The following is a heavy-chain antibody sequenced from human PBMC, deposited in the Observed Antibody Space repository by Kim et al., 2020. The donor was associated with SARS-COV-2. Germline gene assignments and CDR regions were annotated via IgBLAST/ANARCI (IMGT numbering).Heavy chain of an antibody. J-gene: IGHJ3*02. D-gene: IGHD2-2*01. CDR2: IRSKTDDGTT. V-gene: IGHV3-15*01. CDR1: GFTFSSAW. CDR3: TTDKAGYCSSTSCYARELDAFDI. Sequence: GGSLRLSCAASGFTFSSAWMNWVRQAPGKGLEWVGRIRSKTDDGTTDYAAPVRGRFTISRDDSKNTLYLQMNSLKTEDTAVCYCTTDKAGYCSSTSCYARELDAFDIWGQGTMVTVSS.